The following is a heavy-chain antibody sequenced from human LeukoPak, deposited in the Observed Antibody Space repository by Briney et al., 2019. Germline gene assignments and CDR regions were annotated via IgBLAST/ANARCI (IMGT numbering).Heavy chain of an antibody. J-gene: IGHJ4*02. Sequence: GGSLRLSCAASGFTFANAWMSWVRQAPGKGLEWAGRIRSKTDGGTTDHAAPVKGRFIISRDDSRNTLYLQMNSLRTEDTAVYYCSTWTDLYDYWGQGTLVTVSS. V-gene: IGHV3-15*01. CDR1: GFTFANAW. CDR2: IRSKTDGGTT. D-gene: IGHD3/OR15-3a*01. CDR3: STWTDLYDY.